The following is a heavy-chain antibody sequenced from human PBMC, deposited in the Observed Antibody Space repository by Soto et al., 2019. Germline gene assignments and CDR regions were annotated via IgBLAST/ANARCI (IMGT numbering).Heavy chain of an antibody. CDR2: IKGDETTS. J-gene: IGHJ4*02. V-gene: IGHV3-74*01. D-gene: IGHD3-10*01. CDR1: GFTFTSYW. Sequence: EVQVVESGGASVQPGGSLRLSCAASGFTFTSYWIHWVRQAPGKGLLWMSRIKGDETTSSYADSVKGRFTISRDNAKNTLYLQMNSLRAEDTAVYYCARCAFGSYYVDYWGQGTLVTVSS. CDR3: ARCAFGSYYVDY.